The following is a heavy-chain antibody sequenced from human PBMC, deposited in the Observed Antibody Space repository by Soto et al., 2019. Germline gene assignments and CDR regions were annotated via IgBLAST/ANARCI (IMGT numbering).Heavy chain of an antibody. J-gene: IGHJ4*02. Sequence: QLQLQESGPGLVKPSKTLSLTCNVSGVSISDTSYYWGWIRQPPGKGLEWIGTIYFNGNTFYNPSLKSRLTISVDTSKNQFSLRLTSVTAADTAVYYCARQGSYWGQGTLVAVSS. CDR2: IYFNGNT. CDR3: ARQGSY. V-gene: IGHV4-39*01. CDR1: GVSISDTSYY.